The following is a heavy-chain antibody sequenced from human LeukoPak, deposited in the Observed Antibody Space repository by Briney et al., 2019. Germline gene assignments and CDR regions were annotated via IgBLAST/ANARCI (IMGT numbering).Heavy chain of an antibody. Sequence: ASVKVSCKASGYTFSSSGINWVRQAPGQGLEWMGWISPYNGNTNSAQKLQGRVTMTTDTSTSTAYMELRSLTSDDTAVYYCARGVAGHYCFDYWGQGTLVTVSS. J-gene: IGHJ4*02. D-gene: IGHD6-19*01. V-gene: IGHV1-18*01. CDR3: ARGVAGHYCFDY. CDR2: ISPYNGNT. CDR1: GYTFSSSG.